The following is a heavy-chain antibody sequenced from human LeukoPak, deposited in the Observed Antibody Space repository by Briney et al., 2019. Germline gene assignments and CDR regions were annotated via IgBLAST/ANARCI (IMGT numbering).Heavy chain of an antibody. Sequence: GGSLRLSCAASGFTFSDYYMSWIRQAPGKGLEWVSYISSSGSTIYNADSVKGRFTISRDNAKNSLYLQMNSLRAEDTAVYYCAVYSSSWYVGWFDPWGQGTLVTVSS. CDR2: ISSSGSTI. CDR3: AVYSSSWYVGWFDP. J-gene: IGHJ5*02. CDR1: GFTFSDYY. D-gene: IGHD6-13*01. V-gene: IGHV3-11*01.